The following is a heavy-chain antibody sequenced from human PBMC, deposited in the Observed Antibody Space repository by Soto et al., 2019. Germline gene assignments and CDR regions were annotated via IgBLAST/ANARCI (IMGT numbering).Heavy chain of an antibody. D-gene: IGHD3-3*01. Sequence: PGGSLRLSCGGSGLTLQSYAMSGVRQAPGKGLQWVSGINSGGSVYYADSVKGRFSISKDNSKNTLYLQMNSLRVDDTAVYYCATPRARDYDFWTGFHSWGQGTLVTVSS. CDR3: ATPRARDYDFWTGFHS. J-gene: IGHJ4*02. CDR2: INSGGSV. CDR1: GLTLQSYA. V-gene: IGHV3-23*01.